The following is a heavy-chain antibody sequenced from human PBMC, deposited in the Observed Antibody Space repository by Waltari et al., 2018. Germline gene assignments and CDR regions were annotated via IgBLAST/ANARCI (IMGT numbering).Heavy chain of an antibody. J-gene: IGHJ4*02. CDR2: FDPEDGET. CDR3: ATDRLEYSSSSFYSY. V-gene: IGHV1-24*01. D-gene: IGHD6-6*01. CDR1: GYTLTELS. Sequence: QVQLVQSGAEVKKPGASVKVSCKVSGYTLTELSMHWVRQAPGKGLEWMGGFDPEDGETIYAQKFQGRVTITEDTSTDTAYMELSSLRSEDTAVYYCATDRLEYSSSSFYSYWGQGTLVTVSS.